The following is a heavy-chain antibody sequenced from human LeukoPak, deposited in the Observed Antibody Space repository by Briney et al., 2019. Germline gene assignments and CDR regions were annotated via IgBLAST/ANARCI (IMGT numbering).Heavy chain of an antibody. J-gene: IGHJ4*02. D-gene: IGHD6-13*01. CDR2: IYTSGST. CDR3: ARAGSSWYLFYYFDY. V-gene: IGHV4-4*07. Sequence: PSETLSLTCTVSGGSISSYYWSWIRQPAGKGLEWIGRIYTSGSTNYNPSPKSRVTMSVDTSKNQFSLKLSSVTAADTAVYYCARAGSSWYLFYYFDYWGQGTLVTVSS. CDR1: GGSISSYY.